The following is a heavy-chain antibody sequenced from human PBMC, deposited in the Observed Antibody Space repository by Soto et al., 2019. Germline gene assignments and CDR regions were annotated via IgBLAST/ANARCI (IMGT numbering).Heavy chain of an antibody. Sequence: QVQLVQSGAEVKKPGSSVKVSCKASGGSFSSYAINWVRQAPGQGVEWMGGINPMFESTKYAQKFQGRGTINADKTTSTVYMELSSLGSEDTAVYYFAGDRCSGWNWFDPWGQGTLVTVSS. D-gene: IGHD6-19*01. CDR2: INPMFEST. J-gene: IGHJ5*02. V-gene: IGHV1-69*06. CDR1: GGSFSSYA. CDR3: AGDRCSGWNWFDP.